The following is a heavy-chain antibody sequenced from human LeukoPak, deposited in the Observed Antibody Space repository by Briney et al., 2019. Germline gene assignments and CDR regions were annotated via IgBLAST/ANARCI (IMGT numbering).Heavy chain of an antibody. J-gene: IGHJ4*02. CDR1: GGSISSGSNYY. Sequence: SETLSLTWSVSGGSISSGSNYYWGRPRQPPGKGGEWVGSIYHSGSTYYNTSLKSRVTTSLDTSQTQFSLKLSSVTAADTAVYYCARPYCGSTSCYYFDYWGQGTLVTVSS. CDR2: IYHSGST. D-gene: IGHD2-2*01. CDR3: ARPYCGSTSCYYFDY. V-gene: IGHV4-39*07.